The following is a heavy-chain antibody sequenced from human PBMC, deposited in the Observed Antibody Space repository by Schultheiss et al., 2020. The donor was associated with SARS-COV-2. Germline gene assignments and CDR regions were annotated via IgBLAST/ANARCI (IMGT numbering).Heavy chain of an antibody. Sequence: SETLSLTCAVSGYSISSGYYWGWIRQPPGKGLEWIGSIYHSGSTYYNPSLKSRVTISVDTSKNQFSLKLSSVTAADTAVYYCARHYDFWAGGAFDIWGQGTMVTVSS. J-gene: IGHJ3*02. D-gene: IGHD3-3*01. V-gene: IGHV4-38-2*01. CDR2: IYHSGST. CDR3: ARHYDFWAGGAFDI. CDR1: GYSISSGYY.